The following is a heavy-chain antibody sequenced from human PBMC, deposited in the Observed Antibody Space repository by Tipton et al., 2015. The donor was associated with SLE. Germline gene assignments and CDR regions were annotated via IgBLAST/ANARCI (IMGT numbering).Heavy chain of an antibody. CDR2: IYQNGGT. CDR3: ARIQMGTHYFDS. Sequence: LRLSCPVSAASISTSYWSWIRQAPGKGLEWIAYIYQNGGTSYNPSPRSRFSISIDTSKKQFSLKVRSVTAADTAVYYCARIQMGTHYFDSWGPGILVTVSS. CDR1: AASISTSY. V-gene: IGHV4-59*01. D-gene: IGHD7-27*01. J-gene: IGHJ4*02.